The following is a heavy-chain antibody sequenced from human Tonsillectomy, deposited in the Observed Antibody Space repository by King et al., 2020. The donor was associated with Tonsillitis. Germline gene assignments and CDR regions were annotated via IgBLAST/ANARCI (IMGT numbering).Heavy chain of an antibody. CDR2: IKQDGTEK. J-gene: IGHJ1*01. Sequence: VQLVESGGGLVQPGGSLRLSCAASGFTFCSYCMSWVRQAPGKGLEWVANIKQDGTEKYYVDSVEGRFPISRDNAKNLLYLQMNSLRAEDTAVYYCARVSSSWPNFQHWGQGALVTVSS. D-gene: IGHD6-13*01. CDR1: GFTFCSYC. CDR3: ARVSSSWPNFQH. V-gene: IGHV3-7*01.